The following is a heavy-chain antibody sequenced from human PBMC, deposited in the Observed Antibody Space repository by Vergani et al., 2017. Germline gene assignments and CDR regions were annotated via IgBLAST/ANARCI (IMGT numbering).Heavy chain of an antibody. Sequence: QVQLQESGPGLVKPPQTLSLTCTVSGGSISSGSYYWSWIRQPAGKGLEWIGYIYSTGSTNYNPSLNSRVTMSVDTSKNQFSLKLRSVTAADTAVYFCARVMYRDEASTGYRLEGMDIWGQGTTVTISS. D-gene: IGHD3-9*01. CDR3: ARVMYRDEASTGYRLEGMDI. CDR2: IYSTGST. J-gene: IGHJ6*02. CDR1: GGSISSGSYY. V-gene: IGHV4-61*10.